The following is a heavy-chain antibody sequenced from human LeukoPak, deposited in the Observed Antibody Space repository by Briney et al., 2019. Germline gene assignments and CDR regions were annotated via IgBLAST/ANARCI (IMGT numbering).Heavy chain of an antibody. CDR1: GFTFSSYL. CDR3: VRGRSFGY. V-gene: IGHV3-74*01. CDR2: INSDGSDT. Sequence: GGSLRLSCAASGFTFSSYLMHWVRQAPGKGLVWVSRINSDGSDTGYADSVKGRFTISRDNAKNTLHLQMNSLRAEDTAAYYCVRGRSFGYWGQGTLVTVSS. J-gene: IGHJ4*02.